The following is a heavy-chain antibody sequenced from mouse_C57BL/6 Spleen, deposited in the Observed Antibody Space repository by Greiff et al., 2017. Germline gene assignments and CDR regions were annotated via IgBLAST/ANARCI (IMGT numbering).Heavy chain of an antibody. D-gene: IGHD3-2*02. CDR3: TRRRLLRVYYYAMDY. V-gene: IGHV1-15*01. CDR2: IDPETGGT. Sequence: QVKLQQSGAELVRPGASVTLSCKASGYTFTDYEMHWVKQTPVHGLEWIGAIDPETGGTAYNQKFKGKAILTADKSSSTAYMELRSLTSADSTVYYCTRRRLLRVYYYAMDYWGQGTSVTVSA. CDR1: GYTFTDYE. J-gene: IGHJ4*01.